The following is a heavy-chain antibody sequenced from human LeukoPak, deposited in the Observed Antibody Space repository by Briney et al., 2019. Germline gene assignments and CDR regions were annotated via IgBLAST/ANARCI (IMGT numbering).Heavy chain of an antibody. CDR2: ISGSGGST. V-gene: IGHV3-23*01. D-gene: IGHD3-22*01. Sequence: PGGSLRLSCAASGFTFSSYAMSWVRQAPGKGLEWVSAISGSGGSTYYADSVKGRFTISRDNSKNTLYLQMNSLRAEDTAVYYCANGRYYDSSRGYYFDYWGQGTLVTVSS. J-gene: IGHJ4*02. CDR3: ANGRYYDSSRGYYFDY. CDR1: GFTFSSYA.